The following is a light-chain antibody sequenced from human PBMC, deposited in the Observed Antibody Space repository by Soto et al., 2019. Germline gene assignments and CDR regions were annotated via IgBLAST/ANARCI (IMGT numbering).Light chain of an antibody. V-gene: IGKV3-20*01. CDR3: QQYGSSPPT. CDR2: GAS. J-gene: IGKJ1*01. Sequence: IVLTQPPGTLSLSPGERTTLSCRASQSISRYLAWYQQKPGQGPRLLIYGASSRATGTPDRFSGSGSGTDFTLTINRLEPEDFALYYCQQYGSSPPTFGQGTNVEIK. CDR1: QSISRY.